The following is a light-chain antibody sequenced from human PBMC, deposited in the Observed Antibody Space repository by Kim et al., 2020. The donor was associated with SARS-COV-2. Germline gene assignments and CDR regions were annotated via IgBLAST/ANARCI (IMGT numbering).Light chain of an antibody. J-gene: IGLJ2*01. CDR3: SSYTRSSTLDVV. Sequence: SNTISCTGTSSDVGGYNYVSWYQQHPGKAPKLMIYDVSNRPSGVSNRFSGSKSGNTASLTISGLQAEDEADYYCSSYTRSSTLDVVFGGGTQLTVL. CDR2: DVS. CDR1: SSDVGGYNY. V-gene: IGLV2-14*03.